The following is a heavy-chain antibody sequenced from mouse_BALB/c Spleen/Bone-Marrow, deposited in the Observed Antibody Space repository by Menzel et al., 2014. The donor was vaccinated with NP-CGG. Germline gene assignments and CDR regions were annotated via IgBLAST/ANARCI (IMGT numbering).Heavy chain of an antibody. D-gene: IGHD1-1*01. V-gene: IGHV4-1*02. Sequence: VQLQQPGGGLVQPGGSLKLSCAASGFDFSRYWMSWVRQAPGKGLEWIGEINPDSSTINYTPSRKDKFIISRDNAKNTLYLQMSKVRSEDTALYYCARLSYYGRFAYWGQGTLVTVSP. CDR1: GFDFSRYW. J-gene: IGHJ3*01. CDR2: INPDSSTI. CDR3: ARLSYYGRFAY.